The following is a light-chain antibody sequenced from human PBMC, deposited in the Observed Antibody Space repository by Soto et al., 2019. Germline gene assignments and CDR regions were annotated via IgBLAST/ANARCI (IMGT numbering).Light chain of an antibody. V-gene: IGKV3-20*01. CDR2: GPS. CDR1: QSVSSN. J-gene: IGKJ1*01. Sequence: EIVMTQSPATLSVSPGERATLSCRASQSVSSNVAWYQQKPGQAPRLLIYGPSSRATGIPDRFSGSGSGTDFTLTINRLEPEDFAVYYCQQYDSSPRTFGQGTKVDI. CDR3: QQYDSSPRT.